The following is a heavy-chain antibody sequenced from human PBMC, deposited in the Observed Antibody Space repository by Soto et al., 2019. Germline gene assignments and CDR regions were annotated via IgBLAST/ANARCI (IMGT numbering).Heavy chain of an antibody. CDR3: ARAYYYDSSGYYPTFDY. V-gene: IGHV1-3*01. D-gene: IGHD3-22*01. J-gene: IGHJ4*02. CDR2: TNAGNGNT. CDR1: GYTFTSYA. Sequence: ASVKVSCKASGYTFTSYAMHWVRQAPGQRLEWMGWTNAGNGNTKYSQKFQGRVTITRDTSASTAYMELSSLRSEDTAVYYCARAYYYDSSGYYPTFDYWGQGTLVTVSS.